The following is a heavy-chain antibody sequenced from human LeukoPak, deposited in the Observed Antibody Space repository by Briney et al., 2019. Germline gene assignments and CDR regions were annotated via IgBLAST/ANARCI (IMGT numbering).Heavy chain of an antibody. J-gene: IGHJ4*02. CDR3: ARGSSIEAGSWPN. V-gene: IGHV4-59*01. CDR1: GGCICSYY. Sequence: PSENLSLTCTVSGGCICSYYCIWLRQPPGKGLEWIGYLYYSGRTYANPSLKSRTSVSVDTSKRQFYLNVYSVTAAYTAVYYCARGSSIEAGSWPNWGQGTRVTVSS. CDR2: LYYSGRT. D-gene: IGHD6-13*01.